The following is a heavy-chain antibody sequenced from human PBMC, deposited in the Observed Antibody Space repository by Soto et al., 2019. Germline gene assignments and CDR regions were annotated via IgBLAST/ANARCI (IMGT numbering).Heavy chain of an antibody. CDR2: VSASGLNT. D-gene: IGHD3-22*01. CDR3: ARCLPAAPYDRSFDY. J-gene: IGHJ4*02. V-gene: IGHV3-23*01. Sequence: GGSRRISCAASGFTFSSYGMAWVRQEPGKGLEWVSGVSASGLNTDYADPVKGRFYISRDNSKNTVSLHLNSLRAEDTAVYFCARCLPAAPYDRSFDYWGQGTPVTVSS. CDR1: GFTFSSYG.